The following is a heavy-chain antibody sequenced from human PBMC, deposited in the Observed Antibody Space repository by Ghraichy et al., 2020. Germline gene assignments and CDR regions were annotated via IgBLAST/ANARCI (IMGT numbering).Heavy chain of an antibody. V-gene: IGHV3-64D*06. CDR1: GFTFSSYA. J-gene: IGHJ4*02. Sequence: GGSLRLSCSASGFTFSSYAMHWVRQAPGKGLEYVSAISSNGGSTYYADSVKGRFTISRDNSKNTLYLQMSSLRAEDTAVYYCVKGATVTHMGHFDYWGQGTLVTVSS. CDR2: ISSNGGST. CDR3: VKGATVTHMGHFDY. D-gene: IGHD4-17*01.